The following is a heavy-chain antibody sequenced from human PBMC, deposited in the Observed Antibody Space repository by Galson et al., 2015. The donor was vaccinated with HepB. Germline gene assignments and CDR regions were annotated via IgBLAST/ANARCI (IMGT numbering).Heavy chain of an antibody. CDR1: GGTFSSYA. Sequence: SVKLSCKASGGTFSSYAISWVRQAPGQGLEWMGGIIPIFGTANYAQKFQGRATITADDSTRTAYMELSSMRSEDTAVYYCARSLLWFGELSFYYGMDVWGQGTTVTVSS. V-gene: IGHV1-69*13. J-gene: IGHJ6*02. D-gene: IGHD3-10*01. CDR3: ARSLLWFGELSFYYGMDV. CDR2: IIPIFGTA.